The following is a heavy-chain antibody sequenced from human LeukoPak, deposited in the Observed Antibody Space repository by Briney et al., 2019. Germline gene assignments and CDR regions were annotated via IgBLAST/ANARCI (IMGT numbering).Heavy chain of an antibody. V-gene: IGHV3-7*01. CDR3: AKGPYYDFWSGYFSGQYYFDY. Sequence: GGSLRLSCAASGFTFSSYWMSWVRQAPGKGLEWVANIKQDGSEKYYVDSVKGRFTISRDNSKNTLYLQMNSLRAEDTAVYYCAKGPYYDFWSGYFSGQYYFDYWGQGTLVTVSS. CDR2: IKQDGSEK. CDR1: GFTFSSYW. D-gene: IGHD3-3*01. J-gene: IGHJ4*02.